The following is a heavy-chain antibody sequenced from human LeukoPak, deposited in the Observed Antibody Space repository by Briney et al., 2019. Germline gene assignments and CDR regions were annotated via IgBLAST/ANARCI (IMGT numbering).Heavy chain of an antibody. J-gene: IGHJ4*02. CDR2: VQYTGST. Sequence: SETLSLTCSVSGVSISSYSWSWLRQAPGKGLEWIASVQYTGSTTYNPSLKSRVTISVDTSKNQFSLKLSSVTAADTAVYYCARGLEWLLVYWGQGTLVTVSS. V-gene: IGHV4-59*01. D-gene: IGHD3-3*01. CDR1: GVSISSYS. CDR3: ARGLEWLLVY.